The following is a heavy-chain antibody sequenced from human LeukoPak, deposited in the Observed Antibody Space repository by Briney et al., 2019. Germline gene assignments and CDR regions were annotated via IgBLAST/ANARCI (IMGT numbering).Heavy chain of an antibody. Sequence: ASVKVSCKASGYTFSSYAVNWVRQAPGQGLEWMGWINYNTGVPAYAQGFTGRFVFSLDTSVTTAYLQITSLKAEDSAVYYCVRQYCGEATCRYRTYFDFWGQGTLVSVSS. CDR2: INYNTGVP. CDR1: GYTFSSYA. J-gene: IGHJ4*02. D-gene: IGHD2-21*01. V-gene: IGHV7-4-1*02. CDR3: VRQYCGEATCRYRTYFDF.